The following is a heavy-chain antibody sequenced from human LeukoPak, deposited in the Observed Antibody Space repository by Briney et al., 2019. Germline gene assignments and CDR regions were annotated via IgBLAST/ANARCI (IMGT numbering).Heavy chain of an antibody. CDR2: ISYDGSNK. CDR1: GFTFSSYA. V-gene: IGHV3-30-3*01. J-gene: IGHJ4*02. D-gene: IGHD5-18*01. CDR3: ARGLNTAMVDYFDY. Sequence: PGRSLRLSCAASGFTFSSYAMHWVRQAPGKGLEWVAVISYDGSNKYYADSVKGRFTISRDNSKNTLYLQMNSLRAEDTAVYYCARGLNTAMVDYFDYWGQGTLVTVSS.